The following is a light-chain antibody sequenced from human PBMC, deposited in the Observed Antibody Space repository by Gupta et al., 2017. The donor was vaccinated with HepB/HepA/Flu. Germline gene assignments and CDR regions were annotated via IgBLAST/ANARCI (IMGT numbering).Light chain of an antibody. CDR2: QDS. J-gene: IGLJ1*01. V-gene: IGLV3-1*01. CDR3: QAGDSSTDCYV. CDR1: KLGDKY. Sequence: SYELTQPPSVSVSPGQPASITCSGDKLGDKYACWYQQKPGQSPVLVIYQDSKRPSGIPERFSGANYGTTATLTTSGTQAMEEADYYCQAGDSSTDCYVFGTGTKVTVL.